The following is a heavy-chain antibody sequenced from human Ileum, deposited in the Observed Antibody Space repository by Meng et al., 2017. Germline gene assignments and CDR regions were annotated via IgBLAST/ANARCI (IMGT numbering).Heavy chain of an antibody. J-gene: IGHJ1*01. D-gene: IGHD2-15*01. CDR1: GGSFSRGKW. Sequence: QMQLQESGPGLVKPSGTLSLTCGVSGGSFSRGKWWGWVRQPPGKGLEWIGEIFHTGNTNYNPSLQSRVSLSIDKSENQFSLKVISVTAADTAVYYCVNYCSGGKCSPNEKTQHWGQGTLVTVSS. V-gene: IGHV4-4*02. CDR2: IFHTGNT. CDR3: VNYCSGGKCSPNEKTQH.